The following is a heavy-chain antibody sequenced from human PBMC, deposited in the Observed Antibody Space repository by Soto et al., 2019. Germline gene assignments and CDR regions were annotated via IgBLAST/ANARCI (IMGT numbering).Heavy chain of an antibody. CDR2: MNPNSGNT. J-gene: IGHJ6*02. V-gene: IGHV1-8*01. CDR1: GYTFTSYD. Sequence: QVPLVQSGAEVKKPGASVKVSCKASGYTFTSYDINWVRQATGQGLEWMGWMNPNSGNTGYAQKFQGRVTMTRNTSISTAYMELSSLRSEDTAVYYCARERNPDSSGWYPYYYYGMDVWGQGTTVTVSS. CDR3: ARERNPDSSGWYPYYYYGMDV. D-gene: IGHD6-19*01.